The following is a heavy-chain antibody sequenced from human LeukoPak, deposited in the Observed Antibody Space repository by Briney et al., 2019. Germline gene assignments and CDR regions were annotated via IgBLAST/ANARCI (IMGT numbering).Heavy chain of an antibody. D-gene: IGHD5-12*01. J-gene: IGHJ6*02. CDR1: GYSFTSYW. CDR2: IYPGDSDT. V-gene: IGHV5-51*01. CDR3: ARDSGYESYYYGMDV. Sequence: GESLKISCKGSGYSFTSYWISWVRQMPGKGLEWVGIIYPGDSDTRYSPSFQGQVTISADKSISTAYLQWSSLKASDTAMYYCARDSGYESYYYGMDVWGQGTTVTVSS.